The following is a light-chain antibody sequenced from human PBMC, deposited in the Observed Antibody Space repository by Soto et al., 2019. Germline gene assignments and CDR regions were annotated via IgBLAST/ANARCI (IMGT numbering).Light chain of an antibody. CDR1: QNISRS. CDR2: GTS. CDR3: QQRSIWPST. J-gene: IGKJ4*01. Sequence: EIVMTQSPVTLSVSPGERATLSCRASQNISRSLAWYQQKPGQGPSLLIYGTSTRAGGVPARFSGGGSGTDFILTISSLEPEDFGVYYCQQRSIWPSTFGGGTRVEI. V-gene: IGKV3-15*01.